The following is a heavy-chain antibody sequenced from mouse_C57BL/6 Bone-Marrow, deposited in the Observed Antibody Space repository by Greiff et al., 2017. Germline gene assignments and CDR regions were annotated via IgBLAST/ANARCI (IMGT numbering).Heavy chain of an antibody. Sequence: QVQLQQPGAELVMPGASVTLSCKASGYTFTSYGMHWVKQRPGQGLEWIGENDPSDNYTNYNQKFKGKSTLTVDKCSSTAYMQLSSLTSEDSAVYYCARVYGSSYAMDYWGQGTSVTGSS. J-gene: IGHJ4*01. V-gene: IGHV1-69*01. CDR2: NDPSDNYT. CDR1: GYTFTSYG. D-gene: IGHD1-1*01. CDR3: ARVYGSSYAMDY.